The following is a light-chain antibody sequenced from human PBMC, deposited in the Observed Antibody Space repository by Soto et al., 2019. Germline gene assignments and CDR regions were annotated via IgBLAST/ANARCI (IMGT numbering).Light chain of an antibody. CDR3: QQYNNWPPIT. Sequence: EIVMTQSPATLYLSPGERATLSCRASQSVSSSLAWYQQKPGQAPRLLIYGASTRATGTPARFSGSGSGTEFTLTISSLQSEDFAVYYCQQYNNWPPITFGQGTRLEIK. CDR2: GAS. V-gene: IGKV3-15*01. CDR1: QSVSSS. J-gene: IGKJ5*01.